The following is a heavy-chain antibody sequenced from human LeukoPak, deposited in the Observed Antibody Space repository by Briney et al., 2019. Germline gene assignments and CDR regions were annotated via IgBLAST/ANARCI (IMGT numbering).Heavy chain of an antibody. CDR3: ARVTYGSGTYGAFDY. V-gene: IGHV3-9*01. D-gene: IGHD3-10*01. Sequence: HPGGSLRLSCAASGFTFEDYSMHWVRQAPGKGLEWVSGISWNSGNIGYADSVKGRFTISRDNSKNTLYLQMNSLRAEDTAVYYCARVTYGSGTYGAFDYWGQGTLVTVSS. CDR1: GFTFEDYS. J-gene: IGHJ4*02. CDR2: ISWNSGNI.